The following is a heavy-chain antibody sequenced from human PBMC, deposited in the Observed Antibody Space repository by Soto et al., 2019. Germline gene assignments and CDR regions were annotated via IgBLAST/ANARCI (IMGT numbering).Heavy chain of an antibody. CDR1: GFTFSSYE. CDR3: ASDGFTVTPCSSSWYAFDI. V-gene: IGHV3-48*03. CDR2: ISSSGSTI. D-gene: IGHD6-13*01. J-gene: IGHJ3*02. Sequence: GGSLRLSCAASGFTFSSYEMNWVRQAPGKGLEWVSYISSSGSTIYYADSVKGRFTISRDNAKNSLYLQMNSLRAEDTAVYYCASDGFTVTPCSSSWYAFDIWGQGTMVTVSS.